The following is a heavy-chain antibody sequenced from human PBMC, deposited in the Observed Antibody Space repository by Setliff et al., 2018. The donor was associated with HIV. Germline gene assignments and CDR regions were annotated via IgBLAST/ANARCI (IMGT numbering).Heavy chain of an antibody. Sequence: GASVKVSCKASGYTSRRLSMHWVRQAPGQSLGWMGWINGGNGSTKYSQKLQGRVTITSDTSASIAYMELNSLRSEDTAVYYWAGPRSPGGYYFDYWGQGTLVTVAS. V-gene: IGHV1-3*01. D-gene: IGHD2-15*01. CDR1: GYTSRRLS. CDR2: INGGNGST. CDR3: AGPRSPGGYYFDY. J-gene: IGHJ4*02.